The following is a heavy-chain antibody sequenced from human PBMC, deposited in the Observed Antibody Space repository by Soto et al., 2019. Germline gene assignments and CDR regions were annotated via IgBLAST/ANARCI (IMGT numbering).Heavy chain of an antibody. V-gene: IGHV5-51*01. J-gene: IGHJ3*02. CDR1: GYSFTSYW. Sequence: PGGSLRLSCKGSGYSFTSYWIGWVRQMPGKGLEWMGIIYPGDSDTRYSPSFQGQVTISADKSISTAYLQWSSLKASDTAMYYCARRPSSAAQDAFDIWGQGTMVTVSS. CDR3: ARRPSSAAQDAFDI. D-gene: IGHD6-13*01. CDR2: IYPGDSDT.